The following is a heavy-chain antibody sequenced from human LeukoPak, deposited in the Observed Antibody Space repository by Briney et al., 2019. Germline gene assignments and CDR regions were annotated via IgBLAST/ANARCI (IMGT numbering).Heavy chain of an antibody. Sequence: PGGSLRLSCVASGFTFSTFAMNWVRQPPGKGLEWIGEIYHSGSTNYNPSLKGRVTISVDTSKNQFSLKLSSVTAADTAMYYCARDLEIVVLIHAFDIWGHGTMVTVSS. V-gene: IGHV4-4*02. CDR1: GFTFSTFAM. D-gene: IGHD3-22*01. J-gene: IGHJ3*02. CDR3: ARDLEIVVLIHAFDI. CDR2: IYHSGST.